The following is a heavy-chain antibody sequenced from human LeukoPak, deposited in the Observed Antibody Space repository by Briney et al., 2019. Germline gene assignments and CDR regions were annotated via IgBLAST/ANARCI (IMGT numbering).Heavy chain of an antibody. V-gene: IGHV4-39*07. Sequence: SETLSLTCTVSGCSITSSNYYWGWLRQPPWKGPERILNIYYSGSTYYHPSLKTPSTISVDTSNNHFYLKLSYATTADPAAYYCARVSCRGVSCYRYYYYMDVWGAGTTVTVSS. J-gene: IGHJ6*03. CDR3: ARVSCRGVSCYRYYYYMDV. CDR2: IYYSGST. D-gene: IGHD2-15*01. CDR1: GCSITSSNYY.